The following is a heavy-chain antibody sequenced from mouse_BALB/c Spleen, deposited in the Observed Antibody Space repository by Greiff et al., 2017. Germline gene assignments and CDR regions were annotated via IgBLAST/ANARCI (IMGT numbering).Heavy chain of an antibody. Sequence: EVKLMESGPELEKPGASVKISCKASGYTFTDYNMHWVKQSHGKSLEWIGYIYPYNGGTGYNQKFKSKATLTVDNSSSTAYMELRSLTSEDSAVYYCARSGYYYGSNHWYFDVWGAGTTVTVSS. J-gene: IGHJ1*01. CDR3: ARSGYYYGSNHWYFDV. V-gene: IGHV1S29*02. D-gene: IGHD1-1*01. CDR2: IYPYNGGT. CDR1: GYTFTDYN.